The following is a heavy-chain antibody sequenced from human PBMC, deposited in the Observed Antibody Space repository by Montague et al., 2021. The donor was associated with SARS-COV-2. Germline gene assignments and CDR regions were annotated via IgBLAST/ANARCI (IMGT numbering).Heavy chain of an antibody. V-gene: IGHV3-23*01. CDR1: GLTFSNYA. CDR2: ISGSGGTT. J-gene: IGHJ3*02. CDR3: ANPKGAFDI. Sequence: SLRLSCAASGLTFSNYAMSRVRQAPGKGPECVSGISGSGGTTYYADSVKGRFTISRDNSKNTLYLQMNSLRAEDTAVYYCANPKGAFDIWGQGTMVTVSS.